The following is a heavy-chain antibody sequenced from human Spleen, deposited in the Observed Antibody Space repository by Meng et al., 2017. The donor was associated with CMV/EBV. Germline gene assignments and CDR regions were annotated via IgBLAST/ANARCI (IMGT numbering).Heavy chain of an antibody. V-gene: IGHV2-5*01. D-gene: IGHD3-10*01. J-gene: IGHJ6*02. CDR2: IYWNDDK. CDR3: ARRGGSGSYYSAYYYGMDV. Sequence: SGPTLVKPTQTLMLTCTFSGFSLSTSGVGVGWIRQPPGKALEWLALIYWNDDKRYSPSLKSRLTITKDTSKNQVVLTVTTMDPVDTATYYCARRGGSGSYYSAYYYGMDVWGQGTTVTVSS. CDR1: GFSLSTSGVG.